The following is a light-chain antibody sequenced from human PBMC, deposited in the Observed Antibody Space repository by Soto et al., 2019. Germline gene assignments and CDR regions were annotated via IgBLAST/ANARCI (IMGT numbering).Light chain of an antibody. J-gene: IGKJ5*01. CDR1: QSIISY. V-gene: IGKV1-39*01. CDR2: AAS. Sequence: DIQMTQSPSSLSASVGDRITITCRASQSIISYLNWYQQKPGKAPNLLIYAASSLQSGVPSRFSGSGSGTDFTLTISSLQPEDFATYYCQQSYSTPITLGQGTRLEIK. CDR3: QQSYSTPIT.